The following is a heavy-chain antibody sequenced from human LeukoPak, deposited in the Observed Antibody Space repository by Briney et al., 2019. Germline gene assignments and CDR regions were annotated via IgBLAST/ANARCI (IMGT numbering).Heavy chain of an antibody. J-gene: IGHJ4*02. V-gene: IGHV5-51*01. CDR1: GYSFTSYW. CDR3: ASGPYYDFWSGYLGDIYYFDY. D-gene: IGHD3-3*01. CDR2: TYPGDSDT. Sequence: GESLKISCKGSGYSFTSYWIGWVRQMPGKGLEWMGITYPGDSDTRYSPSFQGQVTISADKSISTAYLQWSSLKASDTAMYYCASGPYYDFWSGYLGDIYYFDYWGQGTLVTVSS.